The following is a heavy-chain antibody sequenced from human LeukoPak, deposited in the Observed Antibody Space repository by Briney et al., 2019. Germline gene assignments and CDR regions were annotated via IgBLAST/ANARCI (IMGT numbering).Heavy chain of an antibody. J-gene: IGHJ6*02. V-gene: IGHV1-18*01. CDR1: GYTFTSYG. D-gene: IGHD6-6*01. Sequence: GASVKVSCKASGYTFTSYGISWVRQAPGQGLEWMGWIIAYNGNTNYVQKLQGRVTMTTDTSTSTAYMELRSLRSDDTAVYYCASKRGPQLASYYYYYYGMDVWGQGTTVTVSS. CDR3: ASKRGPQLASYYYYYYGMDV. CDR2: IIAYNGNT.